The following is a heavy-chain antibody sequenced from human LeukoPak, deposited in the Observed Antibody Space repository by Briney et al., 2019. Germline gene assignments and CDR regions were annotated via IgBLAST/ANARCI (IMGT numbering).Heavy chain of an antibody. CDR1: GYTFTTYD. J-gene: IGHJ4*02. V-gene: IGHV1-8*01. D-gene: IGHD2-21*01. CDR3: ARNLWQNECD. CDR2: MNPNSGNT. Sequence: ASVKVSCKTSGYTFTTYDINWVRQATGQGLEWMGWMNPNSGNTGYAQKFQGRVTMTRDTSISTAYMELSSLRSEDTAVYYCARNLWQNECDWGQGTLVTVSS.